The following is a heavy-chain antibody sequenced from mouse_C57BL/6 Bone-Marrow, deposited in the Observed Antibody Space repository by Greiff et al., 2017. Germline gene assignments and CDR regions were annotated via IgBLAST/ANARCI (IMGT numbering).Heavy chain of an antibody. CDR3: TRPPVVASSFDY. CDR2: IRLKSDNYAT. V-gene: IGHV6-3*01. Sequence: EVMLVESGGGLVQPGGSMKLSCVASGFTFSNYWMNWVRQSPEKGLEWVAQIRLKSDNYATHYAESVKGRFTISRDDSKSSVYLQMNNLRAEDTGIYYCTRPPVVASSFDYWGQGTTLTVSS. CDR1: GFTFSNYW. D-gene: IGHD1-1*01. J-gene: IGHJ2*01.